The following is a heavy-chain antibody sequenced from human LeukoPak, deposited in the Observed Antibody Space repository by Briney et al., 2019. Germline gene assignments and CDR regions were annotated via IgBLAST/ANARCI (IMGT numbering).Heavy chain of an antibody. V-gene: IGHV3-13*01. J-gene: IGHJ4*02. Sequence: PGGSLRLSCAASGFTFSSYDMHWVRQATGKGLEWVSAIGTAGDTYYPGSVKGRFTISRENAKNSLYLQMNSLRAGDTAVYHCARDSPKFYYDSSGYYFPYYFDYWGQGTLVTVSS. CDR3: ARDSPKFYYDSSGYYFPYYFDY. CDR1: GFTFSSYD. D-gene: IGHD3-22*01. CDR2: IGTAGDT.